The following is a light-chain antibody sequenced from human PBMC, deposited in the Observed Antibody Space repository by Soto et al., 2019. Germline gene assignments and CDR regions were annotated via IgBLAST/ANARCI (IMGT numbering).Light chain of an antibody. J-gene: IGKJ4*01. CDR2: AAS. CDR3: QKLNSYPFT. Sequence: DIQLTQSPSFLSSSVGDRATLTCRASQGISSYLAWYQQKPGNAPKLLINAASTLHGVVPSRFSGSGSGTEFTLTIRSLQPEDFATYYCQKLNSYPFTFGGGTKVDI. CDR1: QGISSY. V-gene: IGKV1-9*01.